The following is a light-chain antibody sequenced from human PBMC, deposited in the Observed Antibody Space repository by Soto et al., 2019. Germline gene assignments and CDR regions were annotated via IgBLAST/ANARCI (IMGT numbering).Light chain of an antibody. J-gene: IGKJ2*01. CDR2: LGS. V-gene: IGKV2-28*01. Sequence: DIVMTQSPLSLPVTPGEPASISCRSSQSRLHSNGYNYLDWYLQKPGQSPQLLIYLGSNRASGVPDRFSGSGSGTDFTLKISRVEAEDVGVYYCMQALQTPSTFGQGTKVDIK. CDR1: QSRLHSNGYNY. CDR3: MQALQTPST.